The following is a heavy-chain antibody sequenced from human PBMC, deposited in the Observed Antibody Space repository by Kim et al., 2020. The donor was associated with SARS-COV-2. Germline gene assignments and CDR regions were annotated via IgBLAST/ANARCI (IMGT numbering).Heavy chain of an antibody. CDR3: AKPPPSINRTGYYYYFDN. J-gene: IGHJ4*02. Sequence: LSLTCTASGFTFSSFAMNWVRQAPGKGLEWVSGISDSGSNTYYADSVRGRFTISRDNSKNTLYLQMNSLRAQDTAVYYCAKPPPSINRTGYYYYFDNWGQGTLVTVSS. CDR2: ISDSGSNT. V-gene: IGHV3-23*01. CDR1: GFTFSSFA. D-gene: IGHD3-9*01.